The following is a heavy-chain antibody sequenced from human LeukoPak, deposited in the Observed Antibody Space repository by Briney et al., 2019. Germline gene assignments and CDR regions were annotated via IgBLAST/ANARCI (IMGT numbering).Heavy chain of an antibody. CDR2: INPNSGGT. V-gene: IGHV1-2*02. J-gene: IGHJ4*02. CDR3: ARFGGRWFGEFGDY. D-gene: IGHD3-10*01. CDR1: GYSFTAYY. Sequence: ASVKVSCKASGYSFTAYYMHWVRQAPGQGLEWMGWINPNSGGTNYAQKFQGRVTMTRDTSITTAYMELSRLRSDDTAVYYCARFGGRWFGEFGDYWGQGTLVTVSS.